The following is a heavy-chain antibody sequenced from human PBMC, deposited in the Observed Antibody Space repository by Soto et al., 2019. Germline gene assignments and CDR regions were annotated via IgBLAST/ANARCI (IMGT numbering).Heavy chain of an antibody. J-gene: IGHJ3*02. CDR1: GGYISSYY. V-gene: IGHV4-59*08. CDR3: ARHQGNYDYIWGSYRSNPNAAFDI. Sequence: SETLSLTCSVSGGYISSYYLSWVRQPPGKGLQWIGYIYYSGSTNYNPSLKSRVTISVDTSKNQFSLKLSSVTAADTAVYYCARHQGNYDYIWGSYRSNPNAAFDIWGQGTMVTVSS. CDR2: IYYSGST. D-gene: IGHD3-16*02.